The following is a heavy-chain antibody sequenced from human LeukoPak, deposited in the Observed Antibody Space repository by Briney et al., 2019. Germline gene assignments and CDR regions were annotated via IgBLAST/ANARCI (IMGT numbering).Heavy chain of an antibody. CDR1: GFTFSSYS. CDR3: AANGGPFDF. Sequence: PGGSLRLSCAASGFTFSSYSMNWVRQAPGKGLEWVSSISRSSSYIYYADSVTGRFTISRDDSENTLYLQMNSLRAEDTAVYYCAANGGPFDFWGQGTLVTVSA. D-gene: IGHD4-23*01. J-gene: IGHJ4*02. CDR2: ISRSSSYI. V-gene: IGHV3-21*04.